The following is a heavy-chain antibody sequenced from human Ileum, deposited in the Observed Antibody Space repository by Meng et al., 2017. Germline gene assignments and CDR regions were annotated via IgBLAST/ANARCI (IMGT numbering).Heavy chain of an antibody. CDR3: ARDSGWRRYYYYYGMDV. CDR1: GFTFSSSE. D-gene: IGHD6-19*01. V-gene: IGHV3-48*03. CDR2: ISSSGSTI. J-gene: IGHJ6*02. Sequence: GESLKTSCASSGFTFSSSEMNWVRQAPGKGLEWVSYISSSGSTIYYADSVKVRFTISRDNAKNSLYLQMNSLRGEDTAVYYCARDSGWRRYYYYYGMDVWGQGTTVTVSS.